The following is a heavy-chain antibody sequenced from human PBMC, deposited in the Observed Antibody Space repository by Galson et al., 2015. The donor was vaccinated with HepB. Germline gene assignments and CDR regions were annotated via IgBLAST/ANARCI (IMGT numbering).Heavy chain of an antibody. D-gene: IGHD5-18*01. CDR3: ARGPNTASYTDFDY. Sequence: SVKVSCKASGCPFNSHVMNWLRQAPGQGLEWMGGFIPMLGTADYAQRFLDRVTITADASLGTVYMELRSLRSEDTAVYYCARGPNTASYTDFDYWGQGTLVTVSS. CDR2: FIPMLGTA. CDR1: GCPFNSHV. J-gene: IGHJ4*02. V-gene: IGHV1-69*13.